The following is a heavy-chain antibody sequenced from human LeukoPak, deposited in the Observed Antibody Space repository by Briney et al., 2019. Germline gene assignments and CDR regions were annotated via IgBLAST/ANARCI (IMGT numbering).Heavy chain of an antibody. J-gene: IGHJ4*02. D-gene: IGHD6-6*01. CDR2: ISPTGSTT. CDR1: GFSFSGHW. Sequence: QPGGSLRLSCTASGFSFSGHWMHWARHLPGKGLVWVSRISPTGSTTSYADSVKGRLTVSRDNAKNTLYLQVNNLRAEDTAVYYCARGPNSNWSGLDFWGQGTLLTVSS. V-gene: IGHV3-74*01. CDR3: ARGPNSNWSGLDF.